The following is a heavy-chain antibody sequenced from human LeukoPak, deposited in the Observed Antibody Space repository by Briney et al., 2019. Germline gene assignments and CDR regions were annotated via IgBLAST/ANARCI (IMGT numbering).Heavy chain of an antibody. Sequence: SQTLSLTCAISGDSVSSNSAAWNWIRQSPSRGLEWLGRTYYRSKWYNDYAVSVKSRITINPDTSKNQFSLQLNSVTPEDTAVYYCARATGSLAVAGHGSPFDPWGQGTLVTVSS. V-gene: IGHV6-1*01. CDR1: GDSVSSNSAA. J-gene: IGHJ5*02. D-gene: IGHD6-19*01. CDR2: TYYRSKWYN. CDR3: ARATGSLAVAGHGSPFDP.